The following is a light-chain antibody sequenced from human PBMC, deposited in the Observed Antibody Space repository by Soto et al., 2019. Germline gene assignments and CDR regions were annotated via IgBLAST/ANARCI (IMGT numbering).Light chain of an antibody. V-gene: IGLV2-23*02. CDR3: CSYASSSLYV. CDR1: SSDVGSYKL. Sequence: QSALTQPASVSGSPGQSITISCTGTSSDVGSYKLVSWYQQHPGQAPNLMIYEVSKRPSGVSNGFSGCKSGNMASLTISGFQGEDEADYYCCSYASSSLYVFAAGTKLTVL. CDR2: EVS. J-gene: IGLJ1*01.